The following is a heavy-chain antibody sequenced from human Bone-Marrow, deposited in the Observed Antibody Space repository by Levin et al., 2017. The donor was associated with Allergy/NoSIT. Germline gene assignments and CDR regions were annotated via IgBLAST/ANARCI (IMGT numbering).Heavy chain of an antibody. J-gene: IGHJ4*02. CDR1: GFTFSSYA. V-gene: IGHV3-23*01. CDR3: AKAGGKQLVRYFDY. Sequence: SCAASGFTFSSYAMSWVRQAPGKGLEWVSAISGSGGSTYYADSVKGRFTISRDNSKNTLYLQMNSLRAEDTAVYYCAKAGGKQLVRYFDYWGQGTLVTVSS. CDR2: ISGSGGST. D-gene: IGHD6-13*01.